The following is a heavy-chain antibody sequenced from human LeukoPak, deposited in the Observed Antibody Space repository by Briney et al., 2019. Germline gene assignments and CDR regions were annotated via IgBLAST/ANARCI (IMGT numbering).Heavy chain of an antibody. CDR2: IYTSGST. CDR3: ARTPRFLEWPVAFDI. CDR1: GGSISSGSYY. V-gene: IGHV4-61*02. D-gene: IGHD3-3*01. J-gene: IGHJ3*02. Sequence: SQTLSLTCTVSGGSISSGSYYWSWIRQPAGKGLEWIGRIYTSGSTNYNPSLKSRVTISVDTSKNQFSPKLSSVTAADTAVYYCARTPRFLEWPVAFDIWGQGTMVTVSS.